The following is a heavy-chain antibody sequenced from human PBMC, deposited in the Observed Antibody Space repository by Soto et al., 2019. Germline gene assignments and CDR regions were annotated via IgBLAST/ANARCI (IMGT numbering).Heavy chain of an antibody. Sequence: GGSLRLSCAASGFTFSGYEMNWVRQAPGKGLEWVSYISGSGSTIYYADSVKGRFTISRDNAKNSLYLQMNSLRDEDTAVYYCARDSFGSYYYYYGMDVWGQGTTVTVSS. CDR3: ARDSFGSYYYYYGMDV. V-gene: IGHV3-48*03. J-gene: IGHJ6*02. CDR2: ISGSGSTI. CDR1: GFTFSGYE. D-gene: IGHD1-26*01.